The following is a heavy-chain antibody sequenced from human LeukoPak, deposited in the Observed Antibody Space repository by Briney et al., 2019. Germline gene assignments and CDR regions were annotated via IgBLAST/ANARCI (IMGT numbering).Heavy chain of an antibody. Sequence: ASVTVSCKASGYTFTSYDINWVRQATGQGLEWMGWMNPNSGNTGYAQKFQGRVTMTRNTSISTAYMELSSLRSEDTAVYYCARGPVYCSSTSCDYYYYMDVWGKGTTVTVSS. V-gene: IGHV1-8*01. D-gene: IGHD2-2*01. CDR3: ARGPVYCSSTSCDYYYYMDV. CDR2: MNPNSGNT. J-gene: IGHJ6*03. CDR1: GYTFTSYD.